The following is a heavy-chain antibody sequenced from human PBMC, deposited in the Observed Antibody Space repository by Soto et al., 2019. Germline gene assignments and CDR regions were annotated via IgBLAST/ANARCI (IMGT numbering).Heavy chain of an antibody. D-gene: IGHD2-15*01. J-gene: IGHJ6*02. CDR1: GFTFSSYW. CDR2: IKQDGSEK. CDR3: ARARGRRCSGVSCYLPYYFYGMDV. Sequence: EVQLVESGGGLVQPGGSLRLSCAASGFTFSSYWMSWVRQAPGKGLEWVANIKQDGSEKYYVDSVKGRFTISRDNAKNSLYLQMNSLRAEDTAVYYCARARGRRCSGVSCYLPYYFYGMDVWGQGTTVTVSS. V-gene: IGHV3-7*01.